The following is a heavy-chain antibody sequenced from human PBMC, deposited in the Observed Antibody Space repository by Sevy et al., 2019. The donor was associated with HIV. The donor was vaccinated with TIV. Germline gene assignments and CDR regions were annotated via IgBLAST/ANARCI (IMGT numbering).Heavy chain of an antibody. Sequence: GGSLRLSCAASGFTFSSYWMSWVRQAPGKGLEWMANIKQDGSEKYYVDSVKGRFTSSRDNAKNSLYMQMNSLRAEDTAVYYCARDVLVRYCSSTSCPVSSYYYYGMDVWGQGTTVIVSS. D-gene: IGHD2-2*01. J-gene: IGHJ6*02. V-gene: IGHV3-7*03. CDR1: GFTFSSYW. CDR3: ARDVLVRYCSSTSCPVSSYYYYGMDV. CDR2: IKQDGSEK.